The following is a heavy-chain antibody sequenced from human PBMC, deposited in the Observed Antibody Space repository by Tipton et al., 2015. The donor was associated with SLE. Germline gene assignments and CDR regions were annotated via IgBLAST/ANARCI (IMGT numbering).Heavy chain of an antibody. CDR3: AREQSPVALFDY. CDR2: INHSGST. V-gene: IGHV4-39*07. Sequence: TLSLTCTVSGGPISSSSYYWSWIRQPPGKGLEWIGEINHSGSTNYNPSLKSRVTISVDTSKNQFSLKLSSVTAADTAVYYCAREQSPVALFDYWGQGTLVTVSS. J-gene: IGHJ4*02. D-gene: IGHD6-19*01. CDR1: GGPISSSSYY.